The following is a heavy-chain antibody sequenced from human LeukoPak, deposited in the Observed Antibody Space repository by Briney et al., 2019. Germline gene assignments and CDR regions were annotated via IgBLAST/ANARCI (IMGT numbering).Heavy chain of an antibody. Sequence: ASVKVSCKASGYTFTSYGISWVRQAPGQGLEWMGWISAYNGNTNYAQKLQGRVTMTTDTSTSTAYMELRSLRSDDTAVYYCARASATTMGPNWFDPWGQGTLVTVSS. D-gene: IGHD1-1*01. CDR2: ISAYNGNT. CDR1: GYTFTSYG. V-gene: IGHV1-18*01. CDR3: ARASATTMGPNWFDP. J-gene: IGHJ5*02.